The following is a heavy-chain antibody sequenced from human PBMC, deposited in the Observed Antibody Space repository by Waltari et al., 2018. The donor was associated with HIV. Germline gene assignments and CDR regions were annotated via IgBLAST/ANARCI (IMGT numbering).Heavy chain of an antibody. CDR1: GFTFSSYG. D-gene: IGHD3-22*01. J-gene: IGHJ4*02. Sequence: QVQLVESGGGVVQPGRSLRLSCAASGFTFSSYGMHWVRQAPGKGREWVAVISYDGSNKYYADSVKGRFTISRDNSKNTLYLQMNSLRAEDTAVYYCAKERDLIVVVFDYWGQGTLVTVSS. CDR2: ISYDGSNK. V-gene: IGHV3-30*18. CDR3: AKERDLIVVVFDY.